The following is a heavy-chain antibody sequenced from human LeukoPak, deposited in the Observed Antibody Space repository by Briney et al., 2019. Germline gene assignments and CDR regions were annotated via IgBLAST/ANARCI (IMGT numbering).Heavy chain of an antibody. CDR2: IYYSGST. CDR3: ARSYSNYAIGWMAFDI. Sequence: SETLSLTCTVSGGSISSSSYYWGWIRQPPGKGLEWIGSIYYSGSTYYNPSLKSRVTISVDTSKNQFSLKLSSVTAADTAVYYCARSYSNYAIGWMAFDIWGQGTMVTVSS. CDR1: GGSISSSSYY. J-gene: IGHJ3*02. V-gene: IGHV4-39*01. D-gene: IGHD4-11*01.